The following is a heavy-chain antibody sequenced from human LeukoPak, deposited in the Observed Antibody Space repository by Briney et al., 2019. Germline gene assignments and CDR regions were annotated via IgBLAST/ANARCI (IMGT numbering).Heavy chain of an antibody. V-gene: IGHV4-39*07. D-gene: IGHD4-17*01. CDR2: IYYSGST. CDR3: ARGTYYGDSEY. Sequence: PSETLSLTCSVSGGSISSSSYYWGWIRQPPGKGLEWIGSIYYSGSTYYNPSLKSRVTISVDTSKNRFSLKLSSVTAADTAVYYCARGTYYGDSEYWGQGTLVTVSS. J-gene: IGHJ4*02. CDR1: GGSISSSSYY.